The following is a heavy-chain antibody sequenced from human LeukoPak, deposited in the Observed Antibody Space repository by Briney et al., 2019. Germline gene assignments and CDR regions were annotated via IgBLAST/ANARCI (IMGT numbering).Heavy chain of an antibody. CDR2: MNPNSGNT. D-gene: IGHD4-17*01. J-gene: IGHJ4*02. Sequence: ASVKVSCKAPGYTFTSYDINWVRQATGQGLEWMRWMNPNSGNTGYAQKFQGRVTITRNTSISTAYMELSSLRSEDTAVYYCARGRNYGDYLLDYWGQGTLVTVSS. V-gene: IGHV1-8*03. CDR3: ARGRNYGDYLLDY. CDR1: GYTFTSYD.